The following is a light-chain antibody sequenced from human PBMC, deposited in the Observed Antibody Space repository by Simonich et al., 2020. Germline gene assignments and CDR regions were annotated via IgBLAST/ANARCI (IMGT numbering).Light chain of an antibody. Sequence: DIVMTQSPDSLAVSLGERATINCKSSQCVLYSSTNKNYLAWYQQKPGQPPKLPIYWASTRESGIPDRFSGSGSGTDFTLTISSLQAEDVAVYYCQQYYSTPWTFGQGTKVEIK. CDR2: WAS. CDR3: QQYYSTPWT. J-gene: IGKJ1*01. V-gene: IGKV4-1*01. CDR1: QCVLYSSTNKNY.